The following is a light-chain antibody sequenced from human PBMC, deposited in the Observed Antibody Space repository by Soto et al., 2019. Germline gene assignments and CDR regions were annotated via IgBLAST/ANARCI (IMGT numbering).Light chain of an antibody. Sequence: QSALTQPASVSGPPGQSITISCTGTSGDVGGYNSVSWYQQHPGKAPKLIIYDFFYRPSGISNRFSGSKSGNTASLTISGHQAEDEADYYCSSRPTSTTRAFGGGTKVTVL. V-gene: IGLV2-14*03. J-gene: IGLJ2*01. CDR1: SGDVGGYNS. CDR3: SSRPTSTTRA. CDR2: DFF.